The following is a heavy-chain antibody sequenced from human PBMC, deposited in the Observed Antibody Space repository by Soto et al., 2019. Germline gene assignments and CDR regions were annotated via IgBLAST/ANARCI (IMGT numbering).Heavy chain of an antibody. J-gene: IGHJ4*02. CDR1: GVSISDSY. D-gene: IGHD2-2*01. Sequence: QVLLQESGPGLVKPAETLSLTCTVSGVSISDSYWAWIRQPAGKGLEWIGRVFTSGSTTYNPSLKSRVTKSVDASKRQFFMRQNSLAAADTAVYYCAREPAAGYLDCWGQGALVAVSS. V-gene: IGHV4-4*07. CDR3: AREPAAGYLDC. CDR2: VFTSGST.